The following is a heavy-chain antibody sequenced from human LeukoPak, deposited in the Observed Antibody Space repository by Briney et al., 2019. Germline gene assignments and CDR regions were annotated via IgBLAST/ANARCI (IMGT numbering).Heavy chain of an antibody. V-gene: IGHV3-23*01. Sequence: GGSLRLSCAASGFTFSSYAVNWVRQAPGKGLEWVSAISGSGGSIYHADSVKGRFTISRENAKNSLYLQMNSLRAEDTAVYYCARATISVAYAFDIWGQGTMVTVSS. D-gene: IGHD6-19*01. CDR3: ARATISVAYAFDI. CDR2: ISGSGGSI. CDR1: GFTFSSYA. J-gene: IGHJ3*02.